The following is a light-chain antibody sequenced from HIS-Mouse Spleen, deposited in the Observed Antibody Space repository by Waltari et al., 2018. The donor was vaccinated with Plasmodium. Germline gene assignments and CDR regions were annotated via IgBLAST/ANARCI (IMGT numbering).Light chain of an antibody. CDR3: QQYYSYPLT. CDR2: AAS. J-gene: IGKJ4*01. V-gene: IGKV1-8*01. Sequence: AIRMTQSPSPLSASTGDRVTITCRASKGISRYLAWYQQKPGKAPKLLIYAASTLQSGVPSRFSGSGSGTDYTLTISCLQSEDFATYYCQQYYSYPLTFGGGTKVEIK. CDR1: KGISRY.